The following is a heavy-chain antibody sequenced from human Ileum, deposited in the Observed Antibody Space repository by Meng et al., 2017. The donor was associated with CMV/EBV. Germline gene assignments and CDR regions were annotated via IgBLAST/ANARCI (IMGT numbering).Heavy chain of an antibody. V-gene: IGHV4-34*02. CDR2: INHSGST. Sequence: QVPLPQCAAGLLQSSETLSLAGAVYGRSFSGYYWSWILQPPGKGLEWIGEINHSGSTYYNPSLKSRVTISVDTSKNQFFLRLSSVTAADTGVYYCVRGRSDLLASWFDPWGQGTLVTVSS. CDR1: GRSFSGYY. J-gene: IGHJ5*02. CDR3: VRGRSDLLASWFDP. D-gene: IGHD3-9*01.